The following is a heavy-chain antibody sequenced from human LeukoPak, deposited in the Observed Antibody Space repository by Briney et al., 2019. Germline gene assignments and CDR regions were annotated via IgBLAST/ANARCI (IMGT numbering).Heavy chain of an antibody. J-gene: IGHJ4*02. Sequence: ASVKVSCKASGYTFTGYYMHRVRQAPGQGLEWMGWINPNSGGTNYAQKFQGRVTMTRDTSISTAYMELSRLRSDDTAVYYCARDQAYSTVTTADYWGQGTLVTVSS. D-gene: IGHD4-11*01. V-gene: IGHV1-2*02. CDR1: GYTFTGYY. CDR2: INPNSGGT. CDR3: ARDQAYSTVTTADY.